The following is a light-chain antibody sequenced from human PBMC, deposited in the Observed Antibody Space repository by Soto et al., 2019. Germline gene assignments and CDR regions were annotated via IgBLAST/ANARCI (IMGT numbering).Light chain of an antibody. CDR2: DAS. CDR1: QDIGNF. V-gene: IGKV1-33*01. CDR3: QQYDNLPLT. Sequence: DIQMTQSLPTLSASVGDRVTITCQASQDIGNFLSWYQQEPGKVPKLLIFDASNLETGVPSRFSGSGSGTDFTFTISSLQPEDIATYYCQQYDNLPLTFGGGTKVDIK. J-gene: IGKJ4*01.